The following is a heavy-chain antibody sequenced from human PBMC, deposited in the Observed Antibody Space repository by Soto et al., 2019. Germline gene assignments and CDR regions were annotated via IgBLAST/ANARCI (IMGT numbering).Heavy chain of an antibody. CDR3: ARRDSGGFFRFFDS. D-gene: IGHD2-15*01. J-gene: IGHJ4*02. V-gene: IGHV1-69*06. CDR2: TGSGTGPG. CDR1: GGSISTNP. Sequence: QVQLVQSGTEVKKPGSSVKVSCKTSGGSISTNPISWVRQAPGQGLEWMGGTGSGTGPGNHAQKFQGRLTVTADKSTGTVYMELTNLSSEDTAVYYWARRDSGGFFRFFDSWGQGTLVTVSS.